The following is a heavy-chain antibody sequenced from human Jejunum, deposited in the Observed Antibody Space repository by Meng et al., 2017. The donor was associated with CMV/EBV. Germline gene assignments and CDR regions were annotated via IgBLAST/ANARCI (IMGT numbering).Heavy chain of an antibody. CDR2: IYYNGST. CDR3: ARGRIPMLRGVIIGGIFFDY. J-gene: IGHJ4*02. CDR1: SGYS. V-gene: IGHV4-39*07. D-gene: IGHD3-10*01. Sequence: SGYSWGWLRQPPGKGLEWIGSIYYNGSTYYNPSLKSRVTVSVDTSKSQFSLKLISVTAADTAFYYCARGRIPMLRGVIIGGIFFDYWGQGTLVTVSS.